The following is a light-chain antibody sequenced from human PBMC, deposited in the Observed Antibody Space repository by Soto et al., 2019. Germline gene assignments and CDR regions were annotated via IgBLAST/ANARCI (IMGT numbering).Light chain of an antibody. CDR2: GAS. V-gene: IGKV3-20*01. CDR3: QQYGSSPYT. J-gene: IGKJ2*01. Sequence: EIVLTQSPGTLSLSPGERATLSCRASQSVSSSYLAWYQQKPGQAPSLLIYGASHSAAGIPDRFSGSGSGTDFTLTSSRLEPEDFAIYYCQQYGSSPYTFGQGTKLEIK. CDR1: QSVSSSY.